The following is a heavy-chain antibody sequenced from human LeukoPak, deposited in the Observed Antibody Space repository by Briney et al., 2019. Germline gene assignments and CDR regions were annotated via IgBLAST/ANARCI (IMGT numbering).Heavy chain of an antibody. J-gene: IGHJ4*02. Sequence: SETLSLTCTVSGGSISSYYWSWVRQPPGKGLEWVGYIYYSGSTNYNPSLKSRVTISVDTSKNQFSLKLSSVTAADTAVYCCARAPGRAGLSYFDYWGQGTLVTVSS. CDR1: GGSISSYY. CDR3: ARAPGRAGLSYFDY. CDR2: IYYSGST. D-gene: IGHD2/OR15-2a*01. V-gene: IGHV4-59*01.